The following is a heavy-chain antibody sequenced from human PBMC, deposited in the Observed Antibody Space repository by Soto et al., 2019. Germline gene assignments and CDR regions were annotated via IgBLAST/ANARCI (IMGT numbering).Heavy chain of an antibody. V-gene: IGHV1-3*01. CDR2: INAGNGNT. CDR1: GSTFTSSA. D-gene: IGHD6-13*01. J-gene: IGHJ4*02. CDR3: ARGRAAAGADY. Sequence: QVQLVQSGAEVKKPWASVKVSCKASGSTFTSSAMHLVRPSPGQRLAWMGWINAGNGNTKYSQKFEGRVTITRDTYASTVYMELCSLRSEDSAVYYCARGRAAAGADYWGQGTMVTVSS.